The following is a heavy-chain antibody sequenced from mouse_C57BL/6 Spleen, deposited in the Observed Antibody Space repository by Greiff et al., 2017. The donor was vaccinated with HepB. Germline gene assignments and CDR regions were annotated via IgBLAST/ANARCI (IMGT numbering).Heavy chain of an antibody. V-gene: IGHV1-42*01. Sequence: LQQSGPELVKPGASVKISCKASGYSFTGYYMNWVKQSPEKSLEWIGEINPSTGGTTYNQKFKAKATLTVDKSSSTAYMQLKSLTSEDSAVYYCASTFAYWGQGTLVTVSA. CDR2: INPSTGGT. CDR1: GYSFTGYY. CDR3: ASTFAY. J-gene: IGHJ3*01.